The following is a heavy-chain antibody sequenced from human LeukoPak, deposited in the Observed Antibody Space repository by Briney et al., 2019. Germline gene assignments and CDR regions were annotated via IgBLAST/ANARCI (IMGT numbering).Heavy chain of an antibody. CDR3: AREDYGASGSSLGNLDY. J-gene: IGHJ4*02. V-gene: IGHV3-30*04. Sequence: AGGSLRLSCAASGFTFSTYAIHWVRQAPGKGLDWVAVISHDGGDKYYADSVKGRFTLSRDNSKNILFLQVDSLRAEDTAVYFCAREDYGASGSSLGNLDYWGQGTLVTVSS. D-gene: IGHD4/OR15-4a*01. CDR1: GFTFSTYA. CDR2: ISHDGGDK.